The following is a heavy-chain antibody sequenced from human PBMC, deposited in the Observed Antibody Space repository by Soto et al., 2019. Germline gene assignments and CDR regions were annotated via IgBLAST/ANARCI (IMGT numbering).Heavy chain of an antibody. J-gene: IGHJ3*02. CDR1: GYTFANHW. Sequence: GESLKISCEGSGYTFANHWIGWVRQMPGKGLEWMGIIYPGDSDTTYSPSFQGQVTISADKSISAAYLQWSSLRSSDTAMYYCARSFDSAILDAFDIWGQGTMVTVSS. D-gene: IGHD2-21*01. V-gene: IGHV5-51*01. CDR3: ARSFDSAILDAFDI. CDR2: IYPGDSDT.